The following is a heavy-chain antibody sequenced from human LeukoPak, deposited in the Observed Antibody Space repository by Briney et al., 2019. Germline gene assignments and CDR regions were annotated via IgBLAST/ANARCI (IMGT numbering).Heavy chain of an antibody. CDR3: ARERYSRASHDALDL. D-gene: IGHD6-13*01. Sequence: GGSLRLSCVASGFTFSGHFMNWVRQAPGKGLGWVSSITSSGSSIYSADSLKGRFTISRDNAKNTLYLQINSLRPEDTAVYYCARERYSRASHDALDLWGQGTMVTVSS. CDR1: GFTFSGHF. J-gene: IGHJ3*01. CDR2: ITSSGSSI. V-gene: IGHV3-21*01.